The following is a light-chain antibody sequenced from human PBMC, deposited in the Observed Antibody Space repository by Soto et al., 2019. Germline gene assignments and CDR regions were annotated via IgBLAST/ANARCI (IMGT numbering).Light chain of an antibody. V-gene: IGKV1-39*01. CDR3: QQSYSTPFT. J-gene: IGKJ3*01. CDR1: QSISSY. CDR2: AAS. Sequence: DTQMTQSPSSLSASLGDRVTITCRASQSISSYLNWYQQKPGKAPKLLIYAASSLQSGVPSRFSGSGSGTDFTLTISSLQPEDFATYYCQQSYSTPFTFGPGTQVDIK.